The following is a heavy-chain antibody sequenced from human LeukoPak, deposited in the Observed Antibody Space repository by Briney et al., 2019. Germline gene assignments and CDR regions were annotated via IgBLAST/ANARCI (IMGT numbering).Heavy chain of an antibody. J-gene: IGHJ4*02. CDR1: GFTFSRYS. V-gene: IGHV3-21*01. CDR3: ARDRGQLVLPDY. Sequence: PGGSLRLSCAASGFTFSRYSMNWVRQAPGKGLEWVSSISISSSYIYYADSVKGRFTMSRDNAKNSLYLQVNSLRAEDTAVYYCARDRGQLVLPDYWGQGTLVTVSS. D-gene: IGHD6-13*01. CDR2: ISISSSYI.